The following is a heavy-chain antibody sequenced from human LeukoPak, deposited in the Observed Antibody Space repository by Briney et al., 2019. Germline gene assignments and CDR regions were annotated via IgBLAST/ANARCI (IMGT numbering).Heavy chain of an antibody. CDR1: GGSFSGYY. Sequence: PSETLSLTCAVYGGSFSGYYWSWIRQPPGKGLEWIGEINHSGSTNYNPSLKSRVTISVDTSKNQFSLKLSSVTAADRAVYYCARRKGGAVAGRRCWFDPWGQGTLVTVSS. D-gene: IGHD6-19*01. CDR3: ARRKGGAVAGRRCWFDP. J-gene: IGHJ5*02. CDR2: INHSGST. V-gene: IGHV4-34*01.